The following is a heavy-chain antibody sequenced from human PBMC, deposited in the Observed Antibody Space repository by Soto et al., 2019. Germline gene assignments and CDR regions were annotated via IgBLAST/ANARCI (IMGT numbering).Heavy chain of an antibody. V-gene: IGHV1-8*01. Sequence: QVQLVQSGAEVKKPGASVKVSCKASGDTFTNQEINWVRQATGQGLEWMGWMSLNTDNTGYAQKFQGRVTMTRGTSIGTAYMELSSLRSDDTAVYYCARGPRASRDFYHMDVWGKGTTVTVSS. CDR2: MSLNTDNT. D-gene: IGHD6-6*01. CDR1: GDTFTNQE. CDR3: ARGPRASRDFYHMDV. J-gene: IGHJ6*03.